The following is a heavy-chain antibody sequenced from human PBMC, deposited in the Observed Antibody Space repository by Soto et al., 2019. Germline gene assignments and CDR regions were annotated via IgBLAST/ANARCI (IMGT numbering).Heavy chain of an antibody. CDR2: INSDGSST. CDR1: GFTFSSYW. V-gene: IGHV3-74*01. J-gene: IGHJ4*02. CDR3: ASGSGGNVHFDH. Sequence: EVQLVESGGGLVQPGGSLRLSCAASGFTFSSYWMHWVRQAPGKGLVWVSRINSDGSSTTYADSAKGRFTISRDNAKNTLYLQMNSLRAEDTAVHYCASGSGGNVHFDHWGQGTLVTVSS. D-gene: IGHD5-12*01.